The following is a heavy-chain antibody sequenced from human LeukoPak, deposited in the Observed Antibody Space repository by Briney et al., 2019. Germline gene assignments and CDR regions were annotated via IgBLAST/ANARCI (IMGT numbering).Heavy chain of an antibody. CDR3: ARDMDGWYSAFDI. CDR1: GFTLSSYG. Sequence: GGSLRLSCAASGFTLSSYGVHWVRQAPGKGLEWVAVIWYDGSNKYYADSVKGRFTISRDNSKNTLYLQMNSLRAEDTAVYYCARDMDGWYSAFDIWGQGTMVTVSS. V-gene: IGHV3-33*01. CDR2: IWYDGSNK. J-gene: IGHJ3*02. D-gene: IGHD6-19*01.